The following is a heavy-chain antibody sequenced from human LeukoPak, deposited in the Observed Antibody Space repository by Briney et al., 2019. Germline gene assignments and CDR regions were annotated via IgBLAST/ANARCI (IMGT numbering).Heavy chain of an antibody. CDR2: IYYSGST. J-gene: IGHJ6*02. CDR3: ARAVVVPAGWVNYYYGMDV. D-gene: IGHD2-2*01. Sequence: SETLSLTCTVSGGSISSYYWSWIRQPPGKGLEWIGYIYYSGSTYYNPSLKSRVTISVDTSKNQFSLKLSSVTAADTAVYYCARAVVVPAGWVNYYYGMDVWGQGTTVTVSS. CDR1: GGSISSYY. V-gene: IGHV4-59*08.